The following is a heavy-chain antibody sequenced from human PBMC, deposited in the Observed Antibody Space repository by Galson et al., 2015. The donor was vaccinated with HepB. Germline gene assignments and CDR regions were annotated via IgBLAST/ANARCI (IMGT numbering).Heavy chain of an antibody. Sequence: SLRLSCAASGFTFSSYAMSWVRQAPGKGLEWVSAISGSGGSTYYADSVKGRFTISRDNSKNTLYLQMNSLRAEDTAVYYCASRPPLTTPYVNWFDPWGQGTLVTVSS. CDR2: ISGSGGST. D-gene: IGHD4-17*01. CDR3: ASRPPLTTPYVNWFDP. CDR1: GFTFSSYA. V-gene: IGHV3-23*01. J-gene: IGHJ5*02.